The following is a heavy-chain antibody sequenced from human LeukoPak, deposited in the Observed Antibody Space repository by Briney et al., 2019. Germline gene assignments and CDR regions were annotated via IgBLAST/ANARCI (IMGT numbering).Heavy chain of an antibody. V-gene: IGHV4-39*01. CDR3: AITWFGDQRGNY. Sequence: PSETLSLTCTVSGGSISSSSYYWGWIRQPPGKGLEWIGSIYYSGSTYYNPSLKGRVTISVDTSKNQFSLKLSSVTAADTAVYYCAITWFGDQRGNYWGQGTLVTVSS. J-gene: IGHJ4*02. CDR2: IYYSGST. D-gene: IGHD3-10*01. CDR1: GGSISSSSYY.